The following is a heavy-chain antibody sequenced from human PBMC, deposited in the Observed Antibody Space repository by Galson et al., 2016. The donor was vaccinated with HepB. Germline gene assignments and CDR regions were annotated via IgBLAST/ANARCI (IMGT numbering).Heavy chain of an antibody. CDR1: GLSFSPYA. CDR2: INGTGTIT. J-gene: IGHJ6*02. D-gene: IGHD3-10*01. V-gene: IGHV3-23*01. Sequence: SLRLSCAASGLSFSPYAVSWVRQAPGKGLEWVSAINGTGTITKYADSVKGRFTISRDNSKNTMYLQVNSLRAEDTAVYYCARGGQGNYYAYGMDVWGHGTTVTVSS. CDR3: ARGGQGNYYAYGMDV.